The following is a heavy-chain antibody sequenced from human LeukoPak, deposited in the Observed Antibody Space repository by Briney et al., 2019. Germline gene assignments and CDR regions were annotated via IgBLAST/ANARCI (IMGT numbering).Heavy chain of an antibody. CDR1: GGSISSYY. CDR2: IYYTGST. J-gene: IGHJ3*02. V-gene: IGHV4-59*01. Sequence: SETLSLTCTVSGGSISSYYWNWIRQPPGKGLECIGYIYYTGSTNYNPSLKSRVTISVDTSKNQFSLRLTSVTTADTAVYYCAREGTLGAFDIWGQGTMVTVSS. D-gene: IGHD6-13*01. CDR3: AREGTLGAFDI.